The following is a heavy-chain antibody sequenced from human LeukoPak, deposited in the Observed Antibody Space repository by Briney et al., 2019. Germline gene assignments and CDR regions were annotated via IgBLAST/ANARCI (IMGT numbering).Heavy chain of an antibody. D-gene: IGHD2-2*01. V-gene: IGHV4-39*07. J-gene: IGHJ6*03. Sequence: PSETLSLTCTVSGGSISSSSYYWSWIRQPPGKGLEWIGEINHSGSTNYNPSLKSRVTISVDTSKNQFSLKLSSVTAADTAVYYCARLPVVPAAIIYYYYYYMDVWGKGTTVTVSS. CDR2: INHSGST. CDR3: ARLPVVPAAIIYYYYYYMDV. CDR1: GGSISSSSYY.